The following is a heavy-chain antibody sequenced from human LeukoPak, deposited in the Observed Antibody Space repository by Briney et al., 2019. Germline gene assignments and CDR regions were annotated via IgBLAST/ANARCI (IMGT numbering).Heavy chain of an antibody. V-gene: IGHV4-34*01. CDR1: GGSFSGYY. Sequence: SETLSLTCAVYGGSFSGYYWSWIRQPPGKGLEWIGEINHSGSTNYKPSPKSRVTISVDTSKNKFSLKLSSVTAADTAVYYCARGATRIIAARLHWFDPWGQGTLVTVSS. CDR2: INHSGST. J-gene: IGHJ5*02. CDR3: ARGATRIIAARLHWFDP. D-gene: IGHD6-6*01.